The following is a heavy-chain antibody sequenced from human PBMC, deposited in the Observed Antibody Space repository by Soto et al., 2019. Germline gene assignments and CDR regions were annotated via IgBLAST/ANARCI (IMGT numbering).Heavy chain of an antibody. J-gene: IGHJ3*01. D-gene: IGHD3-10*02. CDR1: GFSFSKYG. Sequence: PGGSLRLSCAASGFSFSKYGMYWVRQAPGRGLEWVAVISYDGSNKHYAESVKGRFTISRDNSENTLFLEMSSLRPEDTAMYYCTKDGIDQTIFAFDVWGQGTVVTVSS. CDR2: ISYDGSNK. V-gene: IGHV3-30*18. CDR3: TKDGIDQTIFAFDV.